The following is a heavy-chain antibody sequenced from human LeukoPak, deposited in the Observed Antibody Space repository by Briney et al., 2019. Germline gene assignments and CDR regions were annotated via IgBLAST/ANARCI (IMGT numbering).Heavy chain of an antibody. D-gene: IGHD3-3*02. J-gene: IGHJ5*02. Sequence: ASVKVSCKASGYTFTNHGISWVRQAPGQGLEWMGWSNTYNGNANYAQKFQGRVTMTTDTSTSKAYMELRSLRSDDTAVYYCARNSPRDVAGRQFLPGVLALLSQCDNCFDPWGQGTLVSVSS. CDR1: GYTFTNHG. V-gene: IGHV1-18*04. CDR3: ARNSPRDVAGRQFLPGVLALLSQCDNCFDP. CDR2: SNTYNGNA.